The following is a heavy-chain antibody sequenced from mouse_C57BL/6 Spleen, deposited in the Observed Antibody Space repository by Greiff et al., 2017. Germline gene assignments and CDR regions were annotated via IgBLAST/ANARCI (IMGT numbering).Heavy chain of an antibody. D-gene: IGHD2-4*01. CDR3: ARQGGRLREFAY. CDR1: GFTFSSYG. V-gene: IGHV5-6*01. J-gene: IGHJ3*01. Sequence: EVQRVESGGDLVKPGGSLKLSCAASGFTFSSYGMSWVRQTPDKRLEWVATISSGGSYTYYPDSVKGRFTISRDNAKNTLYLQMSSLKSEDTAMYYCARQGGRLREFAYWGQGTLVTVSA. CDR2: ISSGGSYT.